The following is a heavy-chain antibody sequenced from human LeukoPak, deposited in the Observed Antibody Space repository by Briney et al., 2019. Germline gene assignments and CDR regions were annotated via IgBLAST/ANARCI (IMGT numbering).Heavy chain of an antibody. CDR1: GFVFSNFA. V-gene: IGHV3-23*01. CDR3: ATTKWFIGY. Sequence: GGSLRLSCAASGFVFSNFAMSWVRQAPGKGLEWVSSITGSGSSTYYADSVKGRFTISRDNSKNTLYLQLNSLRAEDTAVYYCATTKWFIGYWGQGTLVTVSS. D-gene: IGHD3-22*01. CDR2: ITGSGSST. J-gene: IGHJ4*02.